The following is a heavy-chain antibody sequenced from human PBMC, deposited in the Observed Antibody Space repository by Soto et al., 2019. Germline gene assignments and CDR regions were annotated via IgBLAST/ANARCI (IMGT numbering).Heavy chain of an antibody. CDR3: AKLKVAVAGTFDY. J-gene: IGHJ4*02. CDR2: ISYDGSNK. D-gene: IGHD6-19*01. CDR1: GFTFSSYG. V-gene: IGHV3-30*18. Sequence: PGGSLRLSCGASGFTFSSYGMHGVRQAPGKGLEWVAVISYDGSNKYYADSVKGRFTISRDNSKNTLYPQMNSLRAEDTAVYYCAKLKVAVAGTFDYWGQGT.